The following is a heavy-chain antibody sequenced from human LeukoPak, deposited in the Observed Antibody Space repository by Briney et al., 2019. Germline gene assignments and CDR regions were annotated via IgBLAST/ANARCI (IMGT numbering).Heavy chain of an antibody. D-gene: IGHD2-2*01. CDR3: ARYCSSTSCYPVGYNWFDP. J-gene: IGHJ5*02. Sequence: SEALSLTCTGSGGSISSYYWSWIRQPPGKGLEGIGYIYYSGSTNYNPSLKSRVTISVDTSKNQFSLKLSSVTAADTAVYYCARYCSSTSCYPVGYNWFDPWGQGTLVTVSS. CDR2: IYYSGST. CDR1: GGSISSYY. V-gene: IGHV4-59*01.